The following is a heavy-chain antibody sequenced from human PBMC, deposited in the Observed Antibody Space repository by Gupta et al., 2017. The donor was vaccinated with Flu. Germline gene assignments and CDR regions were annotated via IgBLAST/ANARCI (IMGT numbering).Heavy chain of an antibody. CDR2: ISWNSGSI. CDR3: AKDIGLLPKYYFDY. J-gene: IGHJ4*02. Sequence: DDYAMHWVRQAPGKGLEWVSGISWNSGSIVYADSVKGRFTISRDNAKNSLYLQMNSLRGEDTALYYCAKDIGLLPKYYFDYWGQGTLVTVSS. V-gene: IGHV3-9*01. CDR1: DDYA.